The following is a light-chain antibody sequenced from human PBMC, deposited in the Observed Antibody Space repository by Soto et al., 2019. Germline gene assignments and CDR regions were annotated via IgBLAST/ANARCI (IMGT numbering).Light chain of an antibody. CDR3: QQYDRYWT. CDR2: DAS. Sequence: DIHMTQSPSTLSASVGYIFTITCRASQRISSWLAWYQQKPGKGPQLLIYDASSLESGVPSRFSGSGSGTEFTLTISSLKPDDFATYYCQQYDRYWTFGHGTQVDIK. J-gene: IGKJ1*01. CDR1: QRISSW. V-gene: IGKV1-5*01.